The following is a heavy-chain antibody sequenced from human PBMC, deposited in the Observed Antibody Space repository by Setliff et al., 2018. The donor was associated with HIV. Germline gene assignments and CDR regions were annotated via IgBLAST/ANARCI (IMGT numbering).Heavy chain of an antibody. J-gene: IGHJ5*01. CDR3: ARDAGTSIEESGDAYTWIDS. D-gene: IGHD2-21*02. CDR2: IFVAGGT. V-gene: IGHV4-4*07. Sequence: SETLSLTCTVSGGSLSDTHWWTWIRQPAGRGPQWIGRIFVAGGTKYNPSLKTRVTISLNASKNQFSLTLTAVTAADTAVYYCARDAGTSIEESGDAYTWIDSWGQGTLVTVSS. CDR1: GGSLSDTHW.